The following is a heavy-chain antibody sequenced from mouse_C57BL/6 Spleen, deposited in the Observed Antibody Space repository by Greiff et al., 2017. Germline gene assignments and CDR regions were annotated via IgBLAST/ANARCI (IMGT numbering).Heavy chain of an antibody. CDR3: ARSEGWGAYYYGSSYWYFDV. Sequence: EVQLQQSGPELVKPGASVKISCKASGYTFTDYYMNWVKQSHGKSLEWIGDINPNKGGTSYNQKFKGKATLTVDKSSSTAYMELRSLTSEDSAVYYCARSEGWGAYYYGSSYWYFDVWGTGTTVTVSS. J-gene: IGHJ1*03. CDR2: INPNKGGT. D-gene: IGHD1-1*01. V-gene: IGHV1-26*01. CDR1: GYTFTDYY.